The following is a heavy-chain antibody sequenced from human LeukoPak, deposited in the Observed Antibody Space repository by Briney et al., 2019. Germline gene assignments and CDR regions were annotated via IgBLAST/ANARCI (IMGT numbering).Heavy chain of an antibody. CDR1: GGTFSSYT. Sequence: SVKVSCKASGGTFSSYTISWVRQAPGQGLEWMGRIIPILGIANYAQKFQGRVTITADKSTSTVYMELSSLRSEDTAAYYCARLILVGATTDYWGQGTLVTVSS. V-gene: IGHV1-69*02. D-gene: IGHD1-26*01. CDR2: IIPILGIA. CDR3: ARLILVGATTDY. J-gene: IGHJ4*02.